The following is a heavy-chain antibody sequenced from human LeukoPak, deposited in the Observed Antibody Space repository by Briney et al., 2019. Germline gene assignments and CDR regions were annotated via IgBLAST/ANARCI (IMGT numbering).Heavy chain of an antibody. J-gene: IGHJ4*02. CDR1: GYSINSVYY. CDR2: IHHSGTT. V-gene: IGHV4-38-2*02. CDR3: ARRDGDYQNFDY. D-gene: IGHD4-17*01. Sequence: SETLSLTCTVSGYSINSVYYWGWIRQPPEKGLEWIGSIHHSGTTYYNPSLKSRVTISMDTSRNQFSLKLTSVTAADTAVYYCARRDGDYQNFDYWGQGTLVTVSS.